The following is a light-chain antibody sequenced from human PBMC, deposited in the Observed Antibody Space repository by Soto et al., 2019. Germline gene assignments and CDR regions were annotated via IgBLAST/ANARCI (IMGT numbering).Light chain of an antibody. CDR2: DAS. CDR3: QQYGWT. Sequence: DIQTTQSPSTLSASVGDRVTITCRASQSISSWLAWYQQKPGKAPKLLIDDASSLESGVPSRFSGSGSGTEFTLTISSLSNDDFATYYSQQYGWTFGQGTKVEVK. CDR1: QSISSW. V-gene: IGKV1-5*01. J-gene: IGKJ1*01.